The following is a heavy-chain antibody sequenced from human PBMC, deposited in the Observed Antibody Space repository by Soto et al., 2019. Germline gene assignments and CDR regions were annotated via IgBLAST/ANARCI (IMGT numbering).Heavy chain of an antibody. Sequence: QVQLQQWGAGLLKPSETLSLTCAVYGGSFSGYYWSWIRQPPGKGLEWIGEINHSGSTNYNPSLNSRVTISVDTSKNQFSLKLSSVTAADTAVYYCARGRGAVTPSGVDYWGQGTLVTVSS. CDR2: INHSGST. J-gene: IGHJ4*02. CDR3: ARGRGAVTPSGVDY. CDR1: GGSFSGYY. D-gene: IGHD4-17*01. V-gene: IGHV4-34*01.